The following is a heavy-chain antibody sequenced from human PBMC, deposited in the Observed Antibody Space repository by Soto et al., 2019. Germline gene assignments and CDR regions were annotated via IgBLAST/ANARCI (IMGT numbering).Heavy chain of an antibody. CDR3: ARGGFVAGLYNAMDA. D-gene: IGHD6-19*01. V-gene: IGHV1-69*06. CDR2: IIPMFGSP. CDR1: GGTLSTNA. J-gene: IGHJ6*02. Sequence: SVKVSCKASGGTLSTNAISWVRQAPGQGLEWMGAIIPMFGSPKYAQKFLGRVTITADNPTSTIYMEMISLTSADTAVCYCARGGFVAGLYNAMDAWGQGTTVTVSS.